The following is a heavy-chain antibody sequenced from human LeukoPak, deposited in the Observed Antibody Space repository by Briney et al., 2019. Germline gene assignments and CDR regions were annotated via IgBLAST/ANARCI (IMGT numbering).Heavy chain of an antibody. CDR3: ARDRGTVTQYYYYYYGMDV. J-gene: IGHJ6*02. V-gene: IGHV4-4*07. Sequence: SETLSLTCTVSGGSISSYYWSWIRQPAGKGLEWIGRIYASGSTNYNPSLKSRVTMSVDTSKNQFSLKLSSVTAADTAVYYCARDRGTVTQYYYYYYGMDVWGQGTTVTVSS. CDR2: IYASGST. D-gene: IGHD4-11*01. CDR1: GGSISSYY.